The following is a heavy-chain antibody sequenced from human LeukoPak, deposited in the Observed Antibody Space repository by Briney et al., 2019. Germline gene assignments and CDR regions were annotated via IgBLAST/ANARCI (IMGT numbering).Heavy chain of an antibody. V-gene: IGHV3-23*01. CDR1: GFTFSSYA. D-gene: IGHD1-26*01. CDR2: ISGSGGST. Sequence: GGSLRLSCAASGFTFSSYAMSWVRQAPGKGLEWVSGISGSGGSTFDADSVKGRFTISRDNSKYTLSLQLNSLTAEDSAVYYCAKSPSRSTVTWFDYWGQGTLVTVSS. CDR3: AKSPSRSTVTWFDY. J-gene: IGHJ4*01.